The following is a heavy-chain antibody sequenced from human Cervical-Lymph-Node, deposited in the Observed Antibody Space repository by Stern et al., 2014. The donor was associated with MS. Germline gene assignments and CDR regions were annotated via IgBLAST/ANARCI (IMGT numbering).Heavy chain of an antibody. CDR1: GYTFSDYY. CDR3: AKDTGSYTAYDFDH. Sequence: MQLVESGAEVKKPGASVKVSCKASGYTFSDYYIHWVRQAPGQGLEWMGWINPYTAGTNYAQKLQGRVTMTRDTPISTAYMDLTSLRADDSAVYYCAKDTGSYTAYDFDHWGQGTLITVSS. CDR2: INPYTAGT. J-gene: IGHJ4*02. D-gene: IGHD5-12*01. V-gene: IGHV1-2*02.